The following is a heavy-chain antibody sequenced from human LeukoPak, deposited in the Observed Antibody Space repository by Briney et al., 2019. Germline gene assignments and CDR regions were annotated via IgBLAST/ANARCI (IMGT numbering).Heavy chain of an antibody. CDR1: GFTFRSYS. D-gene: IGHD6-13*01. CDR2: ISSTTSYI. J-gene: IGHJ4*02. V-gene: IGHV3-21*01. Sequence: GGSLRLSCAASGFTFRSYSMNWVRQAPGKGLAWVSSISSTTSYINYADSVRGRFTISRDNAKNSLYLQMNSLRAEDTAVYYCARSLTAAAGNLGYWGQGTLITVFS. CDR3: ARSLTAAAGNLGY.